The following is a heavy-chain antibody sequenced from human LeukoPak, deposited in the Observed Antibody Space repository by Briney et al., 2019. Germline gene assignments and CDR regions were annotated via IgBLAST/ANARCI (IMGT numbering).Heavy chain of an antibody. CDR1: GYTFIGYY. CDR2: MNPNSGDT. CDR3: SRIYIQDANCN. V-gene: IGHV1-2*02. D-gene: IGHD1-1*01. Sequence: ASVKVSCKASGYTFIGYYIHWVRQAPGQGLEWMGWMNPNSGDTNYAQKFQGRVTMTRDTSISTAYMELSRLRSDDTAVYYCSRIYIQDANCNWGQGTLVTVSS. J-gene: IGHJ4*02.